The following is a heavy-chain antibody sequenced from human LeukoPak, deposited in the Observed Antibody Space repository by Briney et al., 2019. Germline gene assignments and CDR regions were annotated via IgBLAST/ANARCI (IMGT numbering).Heavy chain of an antibody. D-gene: IGHD3-22*01. CDR3: ARHAWYYYDSSGYYRHFDY. V-gene: IGHV4-59*08. CDR1: GGSISSYY. Sequence: SETLSLTCTVSGGSISSYYWSWIRQPPGKGLEWIGYIYYSGSTSYNPSLKSRVTISVDTSKNQFSLKLSSVTAADAAVYYCARHAWYYYDSSGYYRHFDYWGQGTLVTVSS. CDR2: IYYSGST. J-gene: IGHJ4*02.